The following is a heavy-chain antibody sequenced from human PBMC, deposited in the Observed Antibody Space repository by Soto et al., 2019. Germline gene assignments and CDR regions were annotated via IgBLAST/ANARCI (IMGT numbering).Heavy chain of an antibody. V-gene: IGHV4-59*01. Sequence: SETLSLTCTVSGGSIRSYCWTWIRQPPGEGLEWIGCICNSGTTNYNPSLKSRVTISVDTSKNQFSLKLSSVTAADTAVYYCARAGNSWYLGAGNYYYYYGMDVWGQGTTVTVSS. CDR2: ICNSGTT. CDR3: ARAGNSWYLGAGNYYYYYGMDV. CDR1: GGSIRSYC. J-gene: IGHJ6*02. D-gene: IGHD6-13*01.